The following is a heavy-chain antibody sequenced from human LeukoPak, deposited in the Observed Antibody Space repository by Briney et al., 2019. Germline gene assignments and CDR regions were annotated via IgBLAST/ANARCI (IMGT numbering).Heavy chain of an antibody. CDR2: VYYSGST. CDR3: ARADYDSSGYYYFDY. V-gene: IGHV4-59*01. Sequence: PSETLPPTCTVSGGSITSYYWSWIRQPPGKGLEWIGYVYYSGSTKYNPSLKSRVTISVDTSKNQFSLKLSSVTAADTALYYCARADYDSSGYYYFDYWGQGTLVTVSS. D-gene: IGHD3-22*01. CDR1: GGSITSYY. J-gene: IGHJ4*02.